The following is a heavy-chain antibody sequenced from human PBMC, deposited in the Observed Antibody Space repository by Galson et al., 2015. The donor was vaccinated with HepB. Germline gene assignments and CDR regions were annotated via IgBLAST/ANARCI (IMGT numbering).Heavy chain of an antibody. D-gene: IGHD2-15*01. CDR1: GFTFSSYG. V-gene: IGHV3-30*18. J-gene: IGHJ4*02. CDR3: AKDPEDIVVVVAASLHFDY. Sequence: SLRLSCAASGFTFSSYGMHWVRQAPGKGLEWVAVISYDGSNKYYADSVKGRFTISRDNSNNTLYLQMNSLRAEDTAVYYCAKDPEDIVVVVAASLHFDYWGQGTLATVSS. CDR2: ISYDGSNK.